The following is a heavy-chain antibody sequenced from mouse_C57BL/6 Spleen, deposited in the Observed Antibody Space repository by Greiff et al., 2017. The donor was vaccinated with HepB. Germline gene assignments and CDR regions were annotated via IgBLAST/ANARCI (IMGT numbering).Heavy chain of an antibody. CDR3: ARSGYYGSYWYFDV. CDR2: IYPRDGST. D-gene: IGHD1-1*01. J-gene: IGHJ1*03. CDR1: GYTFTSYD. V-gene: IGHV1-85*01. Sequence: LQESGPELVKPGASVKLSCKASGYTFTSYDINWVKQRPGQGLEWIGWIYPRDGSTKYNEKFKGKATLTVDTSSSTAYMELHSPTSEDSAVYFCARSGYYGSYWYFDVWGTGTTVTVSS.